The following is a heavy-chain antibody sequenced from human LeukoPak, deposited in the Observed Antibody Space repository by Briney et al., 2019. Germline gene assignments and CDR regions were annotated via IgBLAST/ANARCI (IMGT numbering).Heavy chain of an antibody. J-gene: IGHJ4*02. CDR3: ARPIVGAPHAVYFVY. CDR1: GYSFTSYW. CDR2: IYPGDSDT. V-gene: IGHV5-51*01. Sequence: GESLKISCKGSGYSFTSYWIGWVRQMPGKGLEWMGIIYPGDSDTRYSPSFQGQVTISADKSISTAYLQWSSLKASDTAMYYCARPIVGAPHAVYFVYWGQGTLVTVSS. D-gene: IGHD1-26*01.